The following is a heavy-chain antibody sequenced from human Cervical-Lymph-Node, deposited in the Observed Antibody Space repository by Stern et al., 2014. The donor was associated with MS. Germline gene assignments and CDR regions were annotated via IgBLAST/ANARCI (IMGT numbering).Heavy chain of an antibody. V-gene: IGHV4-39*01. J-gene: IGHJ4*02. CDR1: GDSISSYTHY. Sequence: QLQLQESGPGLVKPSETLSLTCAVSGDSISSYTHYWAWIRQPPGKGLEWIGSVYYSGATYYNPSLQSPVTISVDTSKNPSSLGLNSVTAADTAVYYCAKHACTGAACPFDLWGQGTLVTVSS. D-gene: IGHD2-8*02. CDR3: AKHACTGAACPFDL. CDR2: VYYSGAT.